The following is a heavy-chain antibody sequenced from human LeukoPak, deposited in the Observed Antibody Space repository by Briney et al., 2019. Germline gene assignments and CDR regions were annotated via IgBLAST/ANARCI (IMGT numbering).Heavy chain of an antibody. J-gene: IGHJ4*02. D-gene: IGHD4-17*01. CDR2: MNPNSGNT. CDR3: ARDGDYGDYDGY. CDR1: GYTFTSYD. Sequence: ASVKVSCKASGYTFTSYDINWVRQATGQGLEWMGWMNPNSGNTGYAQKFQGRVTMTRNTSISTAYMELSSLRSKDTAVYYCARDGDYGDYDGYWGQGTLVTVSS. V-gene: IGHV1-8*01.